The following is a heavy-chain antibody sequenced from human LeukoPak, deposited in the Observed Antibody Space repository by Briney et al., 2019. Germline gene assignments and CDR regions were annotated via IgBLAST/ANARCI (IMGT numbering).Heavy chain of an antibody. Sequence: PSETLSLTCTVSGGSISSYYWSWIRQPPGKGLEWIGYIYYSGSTNYNPSLKSRVTISVDTSKSQVSLKLSSVTAADTAVYYCARDGYYDSSGYNRDAFDIWGQGTMVTVSS. J-gene: IGHJ3*02. CDR1: GGSISSYY. D-gene: IGHD3-22*01. CDR2: IYYSGST. CDR3: ARDGYYDSSGYNRDAFDI. V-gene: IGHV4-59*01.